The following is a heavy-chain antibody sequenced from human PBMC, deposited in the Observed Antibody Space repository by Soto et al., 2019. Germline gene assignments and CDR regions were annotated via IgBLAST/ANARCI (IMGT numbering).Heavy chain of an antibody. V-gene: IGHV4-59*08. CDR1: GGSISSYY. D-gene: IGHD5-12*01. CDR2: IYYSGST. CDR3: ARRYSGYDSPCDYYFYFRMDV. Sequence: SETLSLTCIVSGGSISSYYWIWIRQPPGKGLEWIGYIYYSGSTNYNPSLKSRVTISVDTSKNQFSLELSSVTAADTAGYYCARRYSGYDSPCDYYFYFRMDVWGKGTTVTV. J-gene: IGHJ6*03.